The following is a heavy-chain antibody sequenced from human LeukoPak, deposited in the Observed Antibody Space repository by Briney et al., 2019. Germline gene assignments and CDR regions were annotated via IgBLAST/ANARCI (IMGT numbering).Heavy chain of an antibody. CDR1: GFTFSSYA. V-gene: IGHV3-64*01. CDR3: ARDRALFSGSYSFDY. J-gene: IGHJ4*02. CDR2: ISSNGGST. Sequence: GGSLRLSCAASGFTFSSYAMHWVRQAPGKGLEYVSAISSNGGSTYYANSVKGRFTISRDNSKNTLYLQMGSLRAEDMAVYYCARDRALFSGSYSFDYWGQGTLVTVSS. D-gene: IGHD1-26*01.